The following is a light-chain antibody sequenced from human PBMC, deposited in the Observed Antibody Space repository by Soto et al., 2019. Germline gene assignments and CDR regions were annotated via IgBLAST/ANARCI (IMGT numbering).Light chain of an antibody. Sequence: QSVLTQPPSVSGAPGQRVSMSCTGSRSNIGAAYDVHWYKQVPGTAPKLFIVGNSNRPSGVPDRFSGSKSGASASLAITGLQAEDEADYYCQSYDSSLGGWVFGGGTKLTVL. CDR2: GNS. V-gene: IGLV1-40*01. CDR3: QSYDSSLGGWV. J-gene: IGLJ3*02. CDR1: RSNIGAAYD.